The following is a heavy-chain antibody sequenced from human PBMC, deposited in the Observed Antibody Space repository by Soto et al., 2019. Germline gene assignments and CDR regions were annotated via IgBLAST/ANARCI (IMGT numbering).Heavy chain of an antibody. CDR1: GFSLSRYG. J-gene: IGHJ5*02. D-gene: IGHD3-16*01. Sequence: GGSLRLSCTASGFSLSRYGVHWIRQAPDKGLEWVAGLWANGFTTSYRDSVKGRFTISRDTPENRVYREMNSLGAENTAVYYCARDLWSWALLIYPWGQGTLVTCAS. CDR3: ARDLWSWALLIYP. CDR2: LWANGFTT. V-gene: IGHV3-33*01.